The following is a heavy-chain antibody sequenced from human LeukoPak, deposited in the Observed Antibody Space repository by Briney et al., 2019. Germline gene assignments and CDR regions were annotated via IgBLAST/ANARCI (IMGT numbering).Heavy chain of an antibody. J-gene: IGHJ5*02. CDR3: ARVERPEYYDFWSGYYTGNWFDP. V-gene: IGHV1-18*01. CDR2: ISAYNGNT. Sequence: ASVKVSCKASGYTFTSYGISWVRQAPGQGLEWMGWISAYNGNTNYAQKLQGRVTMTTDTSTSTAYMELRSLRSDDTAVYYCARVERPEYYDFWSGYYTGNWFDPWGQGTLVTVSS. D-gene: IGHD3-3*01. CDR1: GYTFTSYG.